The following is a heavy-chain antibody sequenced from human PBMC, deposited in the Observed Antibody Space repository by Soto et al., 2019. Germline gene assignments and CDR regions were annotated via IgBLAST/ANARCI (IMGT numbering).Heavy chain of an antibody. V-gene: IGHV4-59*08. CDR2: IYLGGSI. J-gene: IGHJ4*02. D-gene: IGHD7-27*01. Sequence: SETLSLTCSVSGASISSYYYTWIRQTPGKGLEWIGYIYLGGSINYNPSFKSRVIISFDTSKNHFSLTLSSVTAADTAVYYCARGPSGDNVHYWGQGALVTVSS. CDR1: GASISSYY. CDR3: ARGPSGDNVHY.